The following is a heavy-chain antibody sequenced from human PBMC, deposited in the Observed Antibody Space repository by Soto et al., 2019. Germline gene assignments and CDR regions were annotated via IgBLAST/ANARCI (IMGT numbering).Heavy chain of an antibody. D-gene: IGHD3-3*01. J-gene: IGHJ4*03. Sequence: SETLSLTCTVSGGSSKSGSYSWSWIRQPPGKGLEWIGYVYHTGRTSYNPSLKSRVSISMGTSKNQFSLNLDSVTAADTAVYFCARDFAYFDSWGHGTLVTVSS. CDR3: ARDFAYFDS. CDR1: GGSSKSGSYS. CDR2: VYHTGRT. V-gene: IGHV4-61*01.